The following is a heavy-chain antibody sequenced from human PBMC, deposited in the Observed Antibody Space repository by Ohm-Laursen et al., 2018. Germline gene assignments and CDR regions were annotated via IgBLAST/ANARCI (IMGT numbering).Heavy chain of an antibody. CDR3: AREGGYDSPGNYYGMDV. CDR1: GFTFSRYE. D-gene: IGHD5-12*01. J-gene: IGHJ6*02. V-gene: IGHV3-48*03. CDR2: IGSGYTP. Sequence: SLRLSCAASGFTFSRYEMNWVRQAPEKGLEWVSYIGSGYTPHYADSVKGRFTISRDNAKNSLYLQMTSLTAEDTAVYYCAREGGYDSPGNYYGMDVWGQGTTVTVSS.